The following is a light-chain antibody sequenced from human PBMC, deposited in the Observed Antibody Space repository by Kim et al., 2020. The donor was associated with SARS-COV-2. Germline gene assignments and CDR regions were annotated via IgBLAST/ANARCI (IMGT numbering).Light chain of an antibody. V-gene: IGLV1-44*01. CDR3: AAWDNSLNVWV. J-gene: IGLJ3*02. Sequence: QSVLTQPPSASWTPGQRVTISCSGSSSNIGINIVSWYKQLPGTAPKLHIYSNNQRPSGVPDRFSGSKSGTSASLAISGLQSEDEADYYCAAWDNSLNVWVFGGGTQLTVL. CDR2: SNN. CDR1: SSNIGINI.